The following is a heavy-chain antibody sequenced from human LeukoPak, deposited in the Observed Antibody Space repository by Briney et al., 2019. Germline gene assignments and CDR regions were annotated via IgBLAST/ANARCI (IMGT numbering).Heavy chain of an antibody. CDR1: GFTFSTYG. D-gene: IGHD3-22*01. CDR3: AKDSRGYQDYFDY. J-gene: IGHJ4*02. Sequence: GGTLRLSCEAFGFTFSTYGMSWVRKAPGRGLEWVSVFSGSGGSTYYAASVKGRFTISRVNTKNTLYLQMNSLRAEDTAVYYCAKDSRGYQDYFDYWGQGTLVTVSS. V-gene: IGHV3-23*01. CDR2: FSGSGGST.